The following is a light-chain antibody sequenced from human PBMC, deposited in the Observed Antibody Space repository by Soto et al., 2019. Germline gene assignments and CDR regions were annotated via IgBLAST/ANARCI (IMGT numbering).Light chain of an antibody. V-gene: IGKV1-5*01. J-gene: IGKJ1*01. CDR2: DAS. CDR1: QSINAW. CDR3: QHYNIYSPWT. Sequence: IQMTQSPSTLSASVGDRVTLTCRASQSINAWLAWYQQKPGKAPKLLIYDASSLQSGVPSRFSCSGSGTEFTLTISGLQPDDFATYYCQHYNIYSPWTFGQGTKVEIK.